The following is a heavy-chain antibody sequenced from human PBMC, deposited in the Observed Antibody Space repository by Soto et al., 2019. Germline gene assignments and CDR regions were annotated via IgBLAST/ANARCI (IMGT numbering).Heavy chain of an antibody. CDR2: IYYSGIT. Sequence: SETLSLTCTVSGVSISNSSYYWGWIRRPPGKGLEWIGAIYYSGITYYNPSLKSRVTISVDTSKNQFSLKLTSVTAADTAVYYCARHGSNWGQGTMVTVYS. J-gene: IGHJ4*02. V-gene: IGHV4-39*01. CDR3: ARHGSN. CDR1: GVSISNSSYY.